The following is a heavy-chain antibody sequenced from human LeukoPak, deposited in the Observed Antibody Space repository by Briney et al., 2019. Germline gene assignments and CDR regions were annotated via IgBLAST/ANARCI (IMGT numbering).Heavy chain of an antibody. CDR2: ISHGGRT. CDR1: GGSFSDYY. J-gene: IGHJ5*02. D-gene: IGHD6-13*01. CDR3: ARQHSSSWYNWFDP. Sequence: SETLSLTCAVYGGSFSDYYWSWIRQPPGKGLEWIGEISHGGRTNYNPSLKSRVTISVDTSKNQFSLEVSSVTAADTAVYYCARQHSSSWYNWFDPWGQGTLVTVSS. V-gene: IGHV4-34*01.